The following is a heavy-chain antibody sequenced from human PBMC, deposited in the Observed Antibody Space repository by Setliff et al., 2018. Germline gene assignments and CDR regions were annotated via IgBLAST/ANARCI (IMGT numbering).Heavy chain of an antibody. CDR1: GGGGSFSAYY. Sequence: SETLSLTCGVSGGGGSFSAYYWSWIRQPPGKGLEWIGSISYSGSTYYNPSLNSRVTISVDTAQNQFSLRLTSVTAADTAVYYCARTGTYRYFDYWGQGALVTVSS. D-gene: IGHD1-1*01. J-gene: IGHJ4*02. CDR2: ISYSGST. CDR3: ARTGTYRYFDY. V-gene: IGHV4-39*01.